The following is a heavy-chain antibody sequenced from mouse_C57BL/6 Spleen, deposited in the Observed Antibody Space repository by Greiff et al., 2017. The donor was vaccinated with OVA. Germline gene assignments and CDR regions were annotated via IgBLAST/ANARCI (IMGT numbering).Heavy chain of an antibody. CDR2: LWSGGST. Sequence: QVQLQQSGPGLVQPSQSLSITCTVSGFSFTSYGVHWVRQSPGKGLAWLGVLWSGGSTDYNAAFIYRLSISKDNSKSQVFFKRNSLQADDTAIYYCARGYYGSLYYCDYWGQGTTLTVSS. CDR1: GFSFTSYG. D-gene: IGHD1-1*01. J-gene: IGHJ2*01. V-gene: IGHV2-2*01. CDR3: ARGYYGSLYYCDY.